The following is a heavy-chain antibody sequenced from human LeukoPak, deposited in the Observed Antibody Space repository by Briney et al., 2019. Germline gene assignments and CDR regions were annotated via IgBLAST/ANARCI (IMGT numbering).Heavy chain of an antibody. Sequence: SETLSLTCTVSGGSISSSSYYWGWIRQPPGKGLEWIGSIYYSGSTYYNPSLKSRVTISVDTSKNQFSLKLSSVTAADTAVYYCASGCSYGCCGHYFDYWGQGTLVTVSS. CDR2: IYYSGST. V-gene: IGHV4-39*01. D-gene: IGHD5-18*01. J-gene: IGHJ4*02. CDR3: ASGCSYGCCGHYFDY. CDR1: GGSISSSSYY.